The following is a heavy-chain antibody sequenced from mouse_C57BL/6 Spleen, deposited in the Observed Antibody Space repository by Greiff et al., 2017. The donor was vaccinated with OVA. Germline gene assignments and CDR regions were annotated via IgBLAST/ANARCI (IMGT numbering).Heavy chain of an antibody. CDR3: ARIAGGYSAWFAY. CDR1: GFTFSDYG. V-gene: IGHV5-17*01. Sequence: EVQVVESGGGLVKPGGSLKLSCAASGFTFSDYGMHWVRQAPEKGLEWVAYISSGSSTIYYADTVKGRFTISRDNAKNTLFLQMTSLRSEDTAMYYCARIAGGYSAWFAYWGQGTLVTVSA. J-gene: IGHJ3*01. CDR2: ISSGSSTI. D-gene: IGHD2-3*01.